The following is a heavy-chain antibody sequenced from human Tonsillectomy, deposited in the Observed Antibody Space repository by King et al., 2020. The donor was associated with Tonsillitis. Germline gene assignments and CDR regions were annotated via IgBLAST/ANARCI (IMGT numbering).Heavy chain of an antibody. V-gene: IGHV3-30*19. J-gene: IGHJ4*02. D-gene: IGHD6-19*01. CDR2: ISYDESSE. Sequence: VQLVESGGGVVQPGRSLILSCVASGFTFSSYYVHWVRQAPGRGLEWVAVISYDESSEHYLDSVKGRFTISRDNSKNTLYLQMNSLRVEDTAVYYCARERWYCSGWGIDSWGQGTLVTVSS. CDR1: GFTFSSYY. CDR3: ARERWYCSGWGIDS.